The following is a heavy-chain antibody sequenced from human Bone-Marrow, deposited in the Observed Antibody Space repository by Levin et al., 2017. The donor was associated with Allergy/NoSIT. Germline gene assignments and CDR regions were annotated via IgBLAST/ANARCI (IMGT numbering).Heavy chain of an antibody. CDR3: ATLVAGRSDY. J-gene: IGHJ4*02. Sequence: SSETLSLTCSVSGGSITSGDYYWTWIRQPPGKGLEWIGYIYYSGTTSYNPSLKSRVTISVDTSQNQFSLQLHSVTAADTAVYYCATLVAGRSDYWGQGTLITVSS. D-gene: IGHD6-19*01. CDR2: IYYSGTT. V-gene: IGHV4-30-4*01. CDR1: GGSITSGDYY.